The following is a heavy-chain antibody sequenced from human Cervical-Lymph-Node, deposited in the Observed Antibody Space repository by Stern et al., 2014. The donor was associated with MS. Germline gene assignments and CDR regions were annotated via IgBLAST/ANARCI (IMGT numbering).Heavy chain of an antibody. CDR2: INPSGGST. V-gene: IGHV1-46*01. D-gene: IGHD6-19*01. CDR1: GYIFTNYY. Sequence: VQLVQSGAEVKKPGASVKVSCKASGYIFTNYYMHWVPQLPLPALECLGIINPSGGSTSYAQKFQGRVTMTRDTSTSTVYMELSSLRSEDTAVYYCAREVAGHRLGMMDVWGQGTTVIVSS. CDR3: AREVAGHRLGMMDV. J-gene: IGHJ6*02.